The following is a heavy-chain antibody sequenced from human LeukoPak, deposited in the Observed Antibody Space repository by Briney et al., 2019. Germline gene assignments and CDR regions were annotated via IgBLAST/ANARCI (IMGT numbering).Heavy chain of an antibody. V-gene: IGHV4-59*01. CDR1: GGSISSYY. CDR3: ARDNCSGGSCQTDY. J-gene: IGHJ4*02. D-gene: IGHD2-15*01. CDR2: IYYSGST. Sequence: SETLSLTCTVSGGSISSYYWSWIRQPPGKGLEWIGYIYYSGSTNYNPSLKSRVTISVDTSKNQFSLKLSSVTAADTAVYYCARDNCSGGSCQTDYWGQGTLVTVSS.